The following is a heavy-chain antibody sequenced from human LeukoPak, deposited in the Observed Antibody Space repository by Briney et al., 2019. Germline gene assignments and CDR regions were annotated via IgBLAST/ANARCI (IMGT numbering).Heavy chain of an antibody. J-gene: IGHJ4*02. CDR1: GGTFSSYA. V-gene: IGHV1-69*04. CDR2: IIPILGIA. CDR3: ASRPGYSSGWYDPY. D-gene: IGHD6-19*01. Sequence: ASVKVSCKASGGTFSSYATSWVRQAPGQGLEWMGRIIPILGIANYAQKFQGRVTITADKSTSTAYMELSSLRSEDTAVYYCASRPGYSSGWYDPYWGQGTLVTVSS.